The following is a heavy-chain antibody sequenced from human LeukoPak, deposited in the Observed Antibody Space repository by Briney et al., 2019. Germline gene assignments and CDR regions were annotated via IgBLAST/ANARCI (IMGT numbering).Heavy chain of an antibody. J-gene: IGHJ3*02. CDR3: ARVGAAGTSLVGAFDI. V-gene: IGHV3-7*01. CDR2: IKQDGSEK. D-gene: IGHD6-13*01. CDR1: GFTFSSYW. Sequence: SGGSLRLSCAASGFTFSSYWMSWVRQAPGKGLEWVANIKQDGSEKYYVDSVEGRFTISRDDAKNSLYLQMNSLRAEDTAVYYCARVGAAGTSLVGAFDIWGQGTMVTVSS.